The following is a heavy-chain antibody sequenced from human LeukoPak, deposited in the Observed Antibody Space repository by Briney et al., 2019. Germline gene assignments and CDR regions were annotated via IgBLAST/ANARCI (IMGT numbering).Heavy chain of an antibody. CDR3: ARDRGDGYNFIFDY. CDR1: GFTVSSNH. Sequence: PGGSLRLSCAASGFTVSSNHMAWVRQAPGKGLEWVSVFYRGGMTNYADSVKGRFTISSDNSKNTLYLQMNSLRAEDTAVYHCARDRGDGYNFIFDYWGQGTLVTVSS. J-gene: IGHJ4*02. CDR2: FYRGGMT. D-gene: IGHD5-24*01. V-gene: IGHV3-66*01.